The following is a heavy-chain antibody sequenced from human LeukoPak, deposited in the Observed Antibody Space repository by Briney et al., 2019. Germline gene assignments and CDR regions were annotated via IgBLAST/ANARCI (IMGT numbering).Heavy chain of an antibody. CDR3: ARGLVRNDAN. D-gene: IGHD1-1*01. CDR1: GFTFSSYS. CDR2: ISSSSSYT. Sequence: PGGSLRLSCAASGFTFSSYSMNWVRQAPGKGLEWVSSISSSSSYTYYADSVKGRFTISRDNAKNSLYLQMNSLRAEDTAVYYCARGLVRNDANWGQGTLVTVSS. J-gene: IGHJ4*02. V-gene: IGHV3-21*01.